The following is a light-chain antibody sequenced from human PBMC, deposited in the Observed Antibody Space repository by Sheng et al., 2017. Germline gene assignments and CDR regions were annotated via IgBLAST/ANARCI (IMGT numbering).Light chain of an antibody. J-gene: IGKJ1*01. V-gene: IGKV3-15*01. CDR1: QSVSSN. CDR2: GAS. CDR3: QQYNDWPRT. Sequence: EVVMTQSPATLSVSPGERATLFCRTSQSVSSNLAWYQQKPGQAPRLLISGASTRATGIPDRFRGSGSGTEFTLTISSLQSEDFALYYCQQYNDWPRTFGHGTKVEIK.